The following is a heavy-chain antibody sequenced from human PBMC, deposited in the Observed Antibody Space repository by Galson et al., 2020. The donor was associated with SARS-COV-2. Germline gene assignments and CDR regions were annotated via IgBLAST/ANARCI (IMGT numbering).Heavy chain of an antibody. V-gene: IGHV4-61*02. CDR2: IYKSGNN. J-gene: IGHJ6*02. D-gene: IGHD3-3*01. Sequence: SETLSLTCTVSGASISSGSYYWSWIRQPAGKGLEWIGRIYKSGNNNYNPSLWSQVTISVDTSKNQFSLKLTSVTAADTAVYYCSRGNSPCVTIFGVLTGTCGMDVWGQGTTVTVSS. CDR3: SRGNSPCVTIFGVLTGTCGMDV. CDR1: GASISSGSYY.